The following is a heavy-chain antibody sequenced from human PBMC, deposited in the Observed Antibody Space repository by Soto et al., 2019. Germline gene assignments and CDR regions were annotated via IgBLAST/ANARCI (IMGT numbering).Heavy chain of an antibody. D-gene: IGHD4-17*01. CDR2: INHSGST. CDR1: GGSFSGYY. CDR3: ARGVRDRDFDY. Sequence: QVQLQQWGAGLLKPSETLSLTCAVYGGSFSGYYWSWIRQPPGKGLEWIGEINHSGSTNYNPSLRSRVTISVDTSKNQFSLKLSSVTAADTGVYYCARGVRDRDFDYWGQGTLVTVSS. V-gene: IGHV4-34*01. J-gene: IGHJ4*02.